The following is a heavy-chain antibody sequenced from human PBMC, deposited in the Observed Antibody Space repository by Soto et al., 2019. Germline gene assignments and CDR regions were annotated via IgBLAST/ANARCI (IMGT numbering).Heavy chain of an antibody. Sequence: GSLRRSGAASGCTFSSYSMNGVRQAPGKGLEWVSCISSSSYIYYADSVKGRFTISRDNAKNSLYLQMNSLRAEDTAVYYCETTYYDPPRKNWFDPWGQGTLVTVYS. CDR2: ISSSSYI. D-gene: IGHD3-3*01. CDR3: ETTYYDPPRKNWFDP. J-gene: IGHJ5*02. CDR1: GCTFSSYS. V-gene: IGHV3-21*01.